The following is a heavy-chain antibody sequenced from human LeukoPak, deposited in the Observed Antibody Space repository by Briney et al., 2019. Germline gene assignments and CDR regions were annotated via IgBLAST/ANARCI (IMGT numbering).Heavy chain of an antibody. J-gene: IGHJ4*02. D-gene: IGHD3-16*02. V-gene: IGHV3-30*02. CDR2: VRSDGSIE. CDR1: GFTFSSYG. CDR3: AKGMGVWGSYRQLFDY. Sequence: GGSLRLSCAASGFTFSSYGMHWVRQAPGKGLEWVAFVRSDGSIEYYADSVKGRFTISRDNSKNTLYLQMNSLRAEDTAVYYCAKGMGVWGSYRQLFDYWGQGTLVTVSS.